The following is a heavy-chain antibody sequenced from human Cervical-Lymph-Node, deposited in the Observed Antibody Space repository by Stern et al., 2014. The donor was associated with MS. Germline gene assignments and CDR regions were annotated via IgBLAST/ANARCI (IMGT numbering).Heavy chain of an antibody. V-gene: IGHV3-20*01. Sequence: EVQLVESGGGVVRPGGSLRLSCAASGFIFDDYGMSWGRQVPGKGLEWVSGINWNGGSTGYADSVKDRFTISRDNAKNSLYLQMNSLRAEDTALYHCACSLWGSGHFDYWGQGTLVTVSS. CDR3: ACSLWGSGHFDY. CDR1: GFIFDDYG. D-gene: IGHD3-10*01. CDR2: INWNGGST. J-gene: IGHJ4*02.